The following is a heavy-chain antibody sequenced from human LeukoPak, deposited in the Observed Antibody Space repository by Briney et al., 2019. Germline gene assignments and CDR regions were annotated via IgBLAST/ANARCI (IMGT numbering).Heavy chain of an antibody. V-gene: IGHV3-23*01. CDR3: AKDRSCTDDICHGDFDY. CDR2: ISGSGGST. J-gene: IGHJ4*02. CDR1: GFTFSSYA. Sequence: GGSLRLSCAASGFTFSSYAVSWVRQAPGKGLEWVSSISGSGGSTYSADSVKGRFTISRDNSKNTLYLQMNSLRAEDTALYYCAKDRSCTDDICHGDFDYWGQGTLVTVSS. D-gene: IGHD2-8*01.